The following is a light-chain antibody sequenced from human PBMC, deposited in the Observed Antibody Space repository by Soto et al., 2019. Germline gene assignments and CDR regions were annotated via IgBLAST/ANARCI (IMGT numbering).Light chain of an antibody. Sequence: QSVLTQPPSVSGTPGQRVTISCSGSSSNIGSNTVNWYQQLPGTAPKLLIYTNDQRPLGVPARFSGSKSGTSASLAISGLQSEDEADYYCAAWDDSLTGLFGGGTKLIVL. V-gene: IGLV1-44*01. J-gene: IGLJ3*02. CDR2: TND. CDR3: AAWDDSLTGL. CDR1: SSNIGSNT.